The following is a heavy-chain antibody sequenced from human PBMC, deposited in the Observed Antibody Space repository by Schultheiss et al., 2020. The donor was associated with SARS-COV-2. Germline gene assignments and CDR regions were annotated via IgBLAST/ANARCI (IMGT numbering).Heavy chain of an antibody. D-gene: IGHD2-2*01. V-gene: IGHV3-30*03. Sequence: GESLKISCAASGFTFSSYGMHWVRQAPGKGLEWVAVISYDGSNKYYADSVKGRFTISRDNSKNTLYLQMNSLRAEDTAVYYCARAVAMLQHAFDIWGQGTMVTV. J-gene: IGHJ3*02. CDR3: ARAVAMLQHAFDI. CDR1: GFTFSSYG. CDR2: ISYDGSNK.